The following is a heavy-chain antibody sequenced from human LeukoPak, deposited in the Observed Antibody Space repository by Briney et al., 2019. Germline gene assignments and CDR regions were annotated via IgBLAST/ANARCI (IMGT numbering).Heavy chain of an antibody. V-gene: IGHV4-59*01. J-gene: IGHJ3*02. CDR3: ARVMLLWFGEISMDAFDI. CDR1: GGSISSYY. CDR2: IYYSGST. Sequence: SETLSLTCTVSGGSISSYYWSWIRQPPGKGLEWIGCIYYSGSTNYNPSLKSRVTISVDTSKNQFSLKLSSVTAADTAVYYCARVMLLWFGEISMDAFDIWGQGTMVTVSS. D-gene: IGHD3-10*01.